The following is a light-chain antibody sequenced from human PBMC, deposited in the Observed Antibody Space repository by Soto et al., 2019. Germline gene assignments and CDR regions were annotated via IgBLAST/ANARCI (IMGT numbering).Light chain of an antibody. V-gene: IGKV1-9*01. CDR1: QVISTS. CDR3: QQLFDSPIT. J-gene: IGKJ5*01. Sequence: LTRSSGTLSLSPVDRASVSCPASQVISTSLAWYQVKPGKAPILLIYAASTLESGVPSRFSATVSGTEFSLTITSLQPEDFATYYCQQLFDSPITFGQGTRLEIK. CDR2: AAS.